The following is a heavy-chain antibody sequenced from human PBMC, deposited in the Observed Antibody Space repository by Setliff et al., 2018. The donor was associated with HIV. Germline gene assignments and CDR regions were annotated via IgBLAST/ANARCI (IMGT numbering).Heavy chain of an antibody. CDR1: RFTFDDYA. Sequence: SLRLSCAASRFTFDDYAVHWVRQAPGKGLEWVSGISWNSGGILYADSVMGRFTISRDNAKNSLYLQMNSLRPEDTAFYYCVKGYDVLTANPDSWGQGTLVTVSS. J-gene: IGHJ4*02. CDR3: VKGYDVLTANPDS. V-gene: IGHV3-9*01. CDR2: ISWNSGGI. D-gene: IGHD3-9*01.